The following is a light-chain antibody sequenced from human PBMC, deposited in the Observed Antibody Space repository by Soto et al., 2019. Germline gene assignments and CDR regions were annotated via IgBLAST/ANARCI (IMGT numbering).Light chain of an antibody. CDR2: ATS. J-gene: IGKJ1*01. Sequence: DTQMTQSPSSLSASVGDRISITCRASQTVSTYLNWHQQKPGKAPTLLISATSTLQSGVPSRFSGSGSGTDFTLTITSLQPEDFATYYCQQTYTTPRTFGQGTKVDIK. V-gene: IGKV1-39*01. CDR1: QTVSTY. CDR3: QQTYTTPRT.